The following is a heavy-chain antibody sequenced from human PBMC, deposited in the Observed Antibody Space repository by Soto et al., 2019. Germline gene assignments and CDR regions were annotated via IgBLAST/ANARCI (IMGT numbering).Heavy chain of an antibody. V-gene: IGHV3-30-3*01. CDR2: ISYDGSNK. CDR1: GFTFSSYA. D-gene: IGHD6-13*01. Sequence: GGSLRLSCAASGFTFSSYAMHWVRQAPGKGLEWVAVISYDGSNKYYADSVKGRFTISRDNSKDTLYLQMNSLRAEETAVYYCARDGDGARGAAAGKGVYYYYGMDVWGQGTTVTVSS. J-gene: IGHJ6*02. CDR3: ARDGDGARGAAAGKGVYYYYGMDV.